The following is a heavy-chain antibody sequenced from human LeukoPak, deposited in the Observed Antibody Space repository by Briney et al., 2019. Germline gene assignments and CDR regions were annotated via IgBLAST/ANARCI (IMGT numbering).Heavy chain of an antibody. CDR2: INHSGST. V-gene: IGHV4-4*02. CDR1: GASIGSSHW. CDR3: EVRGVTVDRYYFDY. J-gene: IGHJ4*02. Sequence: SGTLSLTCTVSGASIGSSHWWTWVRQPPGRGLEWIGEINHSGSTNYNPSLKSRVTISVDTSKNQFSLKLSSVTAADTAVYYCEVRGVTVDRYYFDYWGQGTLVTVSS. D-gene: IGHD3-10*01.